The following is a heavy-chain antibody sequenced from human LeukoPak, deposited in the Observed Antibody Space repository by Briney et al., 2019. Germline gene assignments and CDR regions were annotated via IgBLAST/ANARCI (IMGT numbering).Heavy chain of an antibody. V-gene: IGHV3-7*01. CDR3: TRDPRRLDY. CDR1: GFTFISYW. CDR2: IKQDGSEK. Sequence: PGGSLRLSCAASGFTFISYWMSWVRQAPGKGLEWVANIKQDGSEKYYVGSVKGRFTISRDNAKNSLYLQMNSLRAEDTAVYYCTRDPRRLDYWGQGTLVTVSS. J-gene: IGHJ4*02.